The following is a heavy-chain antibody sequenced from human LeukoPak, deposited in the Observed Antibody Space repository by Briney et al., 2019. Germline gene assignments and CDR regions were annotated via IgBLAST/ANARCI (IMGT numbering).Heavy chain of an antibody. CDR2: INPNSGGT. CDR1: GYTFTDYY. Sequence: GASVKVSCKASGYTFTDYYMHWVRQAPGQGLEWMGRINPNSGGTNYAQKFQGRVTMTRDTSISTAYMDLSRLRSGDTAVYYCARSTGHYFDYWGQGILVTVSS. V-gene: IGHV1-2*06. D-gene: IGHD2-8*02. J-gene: IGHJ4*02. CDR3: ARSTGHYFDY.